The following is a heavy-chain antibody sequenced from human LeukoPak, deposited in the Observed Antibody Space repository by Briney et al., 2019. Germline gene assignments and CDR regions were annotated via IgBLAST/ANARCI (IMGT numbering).Heavy chain of an antibody. V-gene: IGHV1-69*13. CDR3: AREYNWNDGSIDY. CDR2: IIPIFGTA. D-gene: IGHD1-1*01. CDR1: GGTFSSYA. J-gene: IGHJ4*02. Sequence: SVKVSCKASGGTFSSYAISWVRQAPGQGLEWMGGIIPIFGTANYAQKFQGRVTITADESTSTAYMELSSLRSEDTAVYYCAREYNWNDGSIDYWGQGTLVTVSS.